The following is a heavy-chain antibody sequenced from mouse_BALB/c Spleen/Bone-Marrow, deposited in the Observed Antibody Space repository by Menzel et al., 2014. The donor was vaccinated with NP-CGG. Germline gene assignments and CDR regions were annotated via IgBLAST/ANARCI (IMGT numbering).Heavy chain of an antibody. CDR2: IWAGGST. Sequence: VKLMDSGPGLVAPSQSLSITCTVSGFSLTSYGVHWVRQPPGKGLEWLGVIWAGGSTNYNSALMSRLSISKDNSKSQVFLKMNSLQTDDTAMYYCAREIYYGNYAWFAYWGQGTLVTVSA. J-gene: IGHJ3*01. V-gene: IGHV2-9*02. D-gene: IGHD2-1*01. CDR3: AREIYYGNYAWFAY. CDR1: GFSLTSYG.